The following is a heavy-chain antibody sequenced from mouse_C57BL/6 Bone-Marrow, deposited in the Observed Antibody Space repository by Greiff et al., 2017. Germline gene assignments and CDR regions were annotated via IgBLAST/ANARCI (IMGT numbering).Heavy chain of an antibody. CDR2: IDPSDSYT. CDR3: ARDNLPRLRGGWFAY. J-gene: IGHJ3*01. D-gene: IGHD3-2*02. CDR1: GYTFTSYW. V-gene: IGHV1-50*01. Sequence: QVQLKQPGAELVKPGASVKLSCKASGYTFTSYWMQWVKQRPGQGLEWIGEIDPSDSYTNYNQKFKGKATLTVDTSSSTAYMQLSSLTSEDSAVYYCARDNLPRLRGGWFAYWGQGTLVTVSA.